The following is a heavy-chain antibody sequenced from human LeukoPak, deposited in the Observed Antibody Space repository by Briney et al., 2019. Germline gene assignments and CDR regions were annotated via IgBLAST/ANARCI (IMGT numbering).Heavy chain of an antibody. V-gene: IGHV3-53*01. CDR1: GFTVSNNY. J-gene: IGHJ4*02. Sequence: PGGSLRLSCAASGFTVSNNYVNWVRQAPGKGLEWVSVIYSGGNTYYADSVKGRFTISRDNSKNTLYLQMNSLRAEDTAMYYCARDLKHYYDSSGSGWGQGTLVTVSS. CDR2: IYSGGNT. CDR3: ARDLKHYYDSSGSG. D-gene: IGHD3-22*01.